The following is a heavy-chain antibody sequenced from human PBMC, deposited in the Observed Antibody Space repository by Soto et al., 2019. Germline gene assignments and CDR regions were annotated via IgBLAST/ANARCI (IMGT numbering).Heavy chain of an antibody. J-gene: IGHJ6*02. D-gene: IGHD1-1*01. CDR3: AREQPNYYYSGMDV. Sequence: SVKVSCKASGGTFSSYAISWVRQAPGQGLEWMGGIIPIFGTANYAQKFQGRVTITADESTSTAYMELSSLRSEDTAVYYCAREQPNYYYSGMDVWGQGTTVTVSS. V-gene: IGHV1-69*13. CDR2: IIPIFGTA. CDR1: GGTFSSYA.